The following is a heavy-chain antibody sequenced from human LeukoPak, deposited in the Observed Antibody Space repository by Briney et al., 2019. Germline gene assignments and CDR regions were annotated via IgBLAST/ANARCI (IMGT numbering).Heavy chain of an antibody. Sequence: SETLSLTCTVSGGSISSYYWSWIRQPPGKGLEWIGYIYYSGSTNYNPSLKSRVTISVDTSKNQFSLKLSSVTAADTAVYYCARGRRGGTYYYYYYMDVWGKGTTVTISS. V-gene: IGHV4-59*01. CDR1: GGSISSYY. CDR3: ARGRRGGTYYYYYYMDV. J-gene: IGHJ6*03. CDR2: IYYSGST. D-gene: IGHD1-1*01.